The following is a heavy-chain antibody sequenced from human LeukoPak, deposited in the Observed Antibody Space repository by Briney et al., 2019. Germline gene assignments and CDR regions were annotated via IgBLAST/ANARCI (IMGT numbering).Heavy chain of an antibody. D-gene: IGHD2-8*01. J-gene: IGHJ6*03. V-gene: IGHV3-23*01. CDR1: GFTFSSYG. Sequence: GGSLRLSCAASGFTFSSYGMSWVRQAPGKGLEWVSAISGSGGSTYYADSVKGRFTFSRDNSKNTLYLQINSLRAEDTAVYYCAKTFQWYYMDVWGKGTTVTISS. CDR2: ISGSGGST. CDR3: AKTFQWYYMDV.